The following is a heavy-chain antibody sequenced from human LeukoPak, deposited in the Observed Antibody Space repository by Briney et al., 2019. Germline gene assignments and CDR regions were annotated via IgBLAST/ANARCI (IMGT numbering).Heavy chain of an antibody. CDR1: GVSFSGYY. J-gene: IGHJ6*02. V-gene: IGHV4-34*01. CDR3: GRDGLTEDYDIVTRPQRAYGMDV. CDR2: INHSGST. D-gene: IGHD3-9*01. Sequence: SETLSLTCAVYGVSFSGYYWSWIRQPPGKGLEWMGEINHSGSTNYNPSLKSRDTISLDATKNHFSLKQSSVPAAHTAVYYCGRDGLTEDYDIVTRPQRAYGMDVWRQETTVTVSS.